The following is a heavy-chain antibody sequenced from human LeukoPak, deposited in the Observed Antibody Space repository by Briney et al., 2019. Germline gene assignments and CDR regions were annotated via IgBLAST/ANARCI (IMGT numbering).Heavy chain of an antibody. Sequence: GGSLRLSCVVSGFGFSDSYMTWIRQTPGKGLEWLAYISGSGSDICYADSVKGRFTISRDNAKNSLYLQMNSLRPDDTALYYCSTDPRLLIYWGHGTLVTVSS. CDR2: ISGSGSDI. J-gene: IGHJ4*01. CDR3: STDPRLLIY. V-gene: IGHV3-11*01. CDR1: GFGFSDSY. D-gene: IGHD2-8*01.